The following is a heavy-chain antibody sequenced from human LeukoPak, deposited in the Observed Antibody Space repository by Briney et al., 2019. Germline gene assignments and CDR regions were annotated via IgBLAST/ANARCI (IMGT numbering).Heavy chain of an antibody. CDR1: GFTFDDYA. D-gene: IGHD1-26*01. Sequence: PGGSLRLSCAASGFTFDDYAMHWVRQAPGKGLEWVSGISWNSGSIDYADSVKGRFTISRDNAKNSLYLQMNSLRAEDTALYYCAKGDSGSYVRPADYWGQGTLVTVSS. CDR3: AKGDSGSYVRPADY. CDR2: ISWNSGSI. V-gene: IGHV3-9*01. J-gene: IGHJ4*02.